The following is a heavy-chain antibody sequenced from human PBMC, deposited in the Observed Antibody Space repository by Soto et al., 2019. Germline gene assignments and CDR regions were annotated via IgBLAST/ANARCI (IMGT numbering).Heavy chain of an antibody. CDR1: GYTFTSYG. Sequence: GASVKVSCKASGYTFTSYGISWVRQAPGQGLEWMGWISAYNGNTNYAQKLQGRVTMTTDTSTSTAYMELRSLRSDDTAVYYCARMAGDGSGSYYNVGFSVWGQGTMVTVSS. J-gene: IGHJ3*01. CDR3: ARMAGDGSGSYYNVGFSV. CDR2: ISAYNGNT. D-gene: IGHD3-10*01. V-gene: IGHV1-18*01.